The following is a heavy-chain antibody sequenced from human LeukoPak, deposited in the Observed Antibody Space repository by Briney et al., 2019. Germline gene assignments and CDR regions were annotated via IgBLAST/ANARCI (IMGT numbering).Heavy chain of an antibody. CDR2: ISSSSSTI. V-gene: IGHV3-48*01. J-gene: IGHJ4*01. D-gene: IGHD6-13*01. Sequence: HPGGSLRLSCAASGFTFSSYSMNWVRQAPGKGLEWVSYISSSSSTIYYADSVKGRFTISRDNAKNSLYLQMNSLRAEDTAVYYCARVERSSWDYYFDYWGQEPWSPSPQ. CDR1: GFTFSSYS. CDR3: ARVERSSWDYYFDY.